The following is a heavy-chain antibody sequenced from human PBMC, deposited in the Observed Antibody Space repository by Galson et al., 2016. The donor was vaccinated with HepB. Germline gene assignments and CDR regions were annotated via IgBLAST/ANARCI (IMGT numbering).Heavy chain of an antibody. J-gene: IGHJ4*02. Sequence: SLRLSCAASGFIFSDYAMHWVRQAPGKGLEWVAVVSDDGTNQITAGSVRGRFTMSRDNSKNTLHLQMNSLRTEDTAVYYCTRGSGNYHLFDFWGQGTLVTVSS. D-gene: IGHD1-26*01. CDR1: GFIFSDYA. CDR2: VSDDGTNQ. CDR3: TRGSGNYHLFDF. V-gene: IGHV3-30*04.